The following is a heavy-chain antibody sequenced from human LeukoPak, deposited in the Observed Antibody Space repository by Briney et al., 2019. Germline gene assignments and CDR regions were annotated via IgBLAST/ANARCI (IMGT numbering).Heavy chain of an antibody. CDR1: GGSFSGYY. CDR2: INHSGST. D-gene: IGHD6-13*01. Sequence: KPSETLSLTCAVYGGSFSGYYWSWIRQPPGKGLEWIGEINHSGSTNYNPSLKSRVTISVDTSKNQFSLKLSSVTAADTAVYYCARFPLWYSSSWYFDYWGQGTLVTASS. V-gene: IGHV4-34*01. J-gene: IGHJ4*02. CDR3: ARFPLWYSSSWYFDY.